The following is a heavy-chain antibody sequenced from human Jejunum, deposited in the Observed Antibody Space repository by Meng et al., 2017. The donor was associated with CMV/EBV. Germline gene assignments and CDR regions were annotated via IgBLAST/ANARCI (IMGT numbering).Heavy chain of an antibody. CDR2: TYGGGVTT. CDR1: GFICSNYA. V-gene: IGHV3-23*03. CDR3: AKGDSSGTSYFDY. Sequence: GFICSNYAMGWVRQAQGKGLEWVSITYGGGVTTYSADFVKGRFTISRDNSMNTVFLQMNSLRTDDTAVYYCAKGDSSGTSYFDYWGQGTLVTVSS. J-gene: IGHJ4*02. D-gene: IGHD3-22*01.